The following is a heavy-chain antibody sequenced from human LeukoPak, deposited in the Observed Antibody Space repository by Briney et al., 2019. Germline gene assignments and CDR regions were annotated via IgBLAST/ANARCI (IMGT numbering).Heavy chain of an antibody. J-gene: IGHJ3*02. CDR2: MYQSEAAE. CDR3: ARFRQYYTSDALDI. CDR1: GFTFSNFC. D-gene: IGHD1-26*01. V-gene: IGHV3-7*01. Sequence: TAGTLRRSCAASGFTFSNFCLSWVRQAPGKGLEGVTHMYQSEAAEYYVDSVKGRFTISRDNAKNSLYLQMNSLRAEDTAVYYCARFRQYYTSDALDICGQGTMVTVSS.